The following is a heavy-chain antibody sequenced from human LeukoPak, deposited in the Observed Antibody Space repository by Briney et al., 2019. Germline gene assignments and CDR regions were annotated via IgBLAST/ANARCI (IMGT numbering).Heavy chain of an antibody. CDR2: IYYSGST. J-gene: IGHJ5*02. V-gene: IGHV4-38-2*02. Sequence: SETLSLTCTVSGYSISSGYYWGWIRQPPGKGLEWIGSIYYSGSTYYNPSLKSRVTISVDTSKNQFSLKLSSVTAADTAVYYCAREKAELVTYYYDGSGYSNWFDPWGQGTLVTVSS. D-gene: IGHD3-22*01. CDR3: AREKAELVTYYYDGSGYSNWFDP. CDR1: GYSISSGYY.